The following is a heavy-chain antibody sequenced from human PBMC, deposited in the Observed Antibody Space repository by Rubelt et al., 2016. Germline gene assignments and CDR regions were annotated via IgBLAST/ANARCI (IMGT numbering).Heavy chain of an antibody. J-gene: IGHJ4*02. D-gene: IGHD4-17*01. Sequence: QVQLQQWGAGLLKPSETLSLTCAVYGGSFSGYYWSWIRQPPGQGLEWIGYIYHRGSTYYNPSLKSRVTISVDRSKNQFSLKLSSVTAADTAVYYCAGSGVDYGDRYYFDSWGQGTLVTVSS. CDR2: IYHRGST. CDR3: AGSGVDYGDRYYFDS. CDR1: GGSFSGYY. V-gene: IGHV4-34*01.